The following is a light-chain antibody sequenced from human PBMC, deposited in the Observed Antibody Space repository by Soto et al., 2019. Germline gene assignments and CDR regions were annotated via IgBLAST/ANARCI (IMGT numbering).Light chain of an antibody. CDR1: QSMGSN. V-gene: IGKV3-15*01. J-gene: IGKJ4*01. Sequence: EIVLTQSPGTLSLSPGERATLSCRASQSMGSNVAWYQQKPGQGPRLLIYGASTRATGFPARFSGSGSGTEFTLTISSLQSEDFAVYSCQQYNNWPLTFGGGTKVDIK. CDR2: GAS. CDR3: QQYNNWPLT.